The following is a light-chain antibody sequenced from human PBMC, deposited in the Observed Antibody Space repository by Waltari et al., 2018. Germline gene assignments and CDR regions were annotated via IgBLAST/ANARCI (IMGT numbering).Light chain of an antibody. CDR2: CAS. CDR3: QQYGSSPPYT. J-gene: IGKJ2*01. Sequence: ELVLTQSPGTLSLSPGESATLSCRASQSVSSSYLAWYQQKPGQAPRLLIYCASSRATGIPDRFSGSGSGTDFTLTISRLEPEDFAVYYCQQYGSSPPYTFGQGTKLEIK. CDR1: QSVSSSY. V-gene: IGKV3-20*01.